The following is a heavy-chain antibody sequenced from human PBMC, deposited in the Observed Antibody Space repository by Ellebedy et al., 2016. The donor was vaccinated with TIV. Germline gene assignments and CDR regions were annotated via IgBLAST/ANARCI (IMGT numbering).Heavy chain of an antibody. Sequence: SETLSLXXTVSGGSISSSSYYWGWIRQPPGKGLEWIGSIYYSGSTYYNPSLKSRVTISVDTSNNHFSLKLSSVTAADTAVYYCTRATGYLYWYFDLWGRGTLVTVSS. D-gene: IGHD2-15*01. J-gene: IGHJ2*01. CDR2: IYYSGST. CDR1: GGSISSSSYY. V-gene: IGHV4-39*07. CDR3: TRATGYLYWYFDL.